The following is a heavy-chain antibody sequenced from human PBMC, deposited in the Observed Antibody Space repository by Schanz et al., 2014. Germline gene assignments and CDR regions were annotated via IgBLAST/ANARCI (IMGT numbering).Heavy chain of an antibody. CDR1: GYTFTSYG. V-gene: IGHV1-18*01. Sequence: QVQLVQSGAEAKKPGASVKVSCKASGYTFTSYGISWVRQAPGQGLEWMGWISAYNGNTKYPQKLQGRVSMTTDTSTSTSYMELRSLRSDDTAVYYCARDAADFCGILTEDDYWGQGTLVTVSS. D-gene: IGHD3-9*01. CDR3: ARDAADFCGILTEDDY. CDR2: ISAYNGNT. J-gene: IGHJ4*02.